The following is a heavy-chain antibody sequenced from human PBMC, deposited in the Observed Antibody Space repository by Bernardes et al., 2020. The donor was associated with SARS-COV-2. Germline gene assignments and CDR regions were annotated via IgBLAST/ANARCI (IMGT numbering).Heavy chain of an antibody. J-gene: IGHJ4*02. CDR2: NSYSGIT. D-gene: IGHD2-15*01. V-gene: IGHV4-59*01. CDR3: AGGPRGEGSVDF. CDR1: GDSITAYY. Sequence: SETLSLTRTVSGDSITAYYWSWIRQPPGKGLEWIGHNSYSGITKYNPSLESRVTISVDTSSNQFSLQLTSVTAPDRAVYYCAGGPRGEGSVDFWGQGTLVTGSS.